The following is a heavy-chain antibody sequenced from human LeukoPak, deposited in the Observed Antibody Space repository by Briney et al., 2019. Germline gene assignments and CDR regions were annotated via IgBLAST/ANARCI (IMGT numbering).Heavy chain of an antibody. CDR3: ASYHIAAAGTGGGYMDV. CDR1: GGSISSSSYY. J-gene: IGHJ6*03. V-gene: IGHV4-39*07. D-gene: IGHD6-13*01. Sequence: PSETLSLTCTVSGGSISSSSYYWGWIRQPPGKGLEWIGSIYYSGSTYYNPSLKSRVTISVDTSKNQFSLKLSSVTAADTAVYYCASYHIAAAGTGGGYMDVWGKGTTVTVSS. CDR2: IYYSGST.